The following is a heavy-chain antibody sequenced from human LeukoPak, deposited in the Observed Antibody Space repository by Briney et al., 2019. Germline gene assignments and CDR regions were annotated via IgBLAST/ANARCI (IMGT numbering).Heavy chain of an antibody. CDR3: ARLGGWSFDY. CDR1: GFTFSDFH. CDR2: ISTSGSST. J-gene: IGHJ4*02. D-gene: IGHD3-16*01. V-gene: IGHV3-11*03. Sequence: AGGSLRLSCAASGFTFSDFHMTWIRQAPGKGLEWVSYISTSGSSTNYADSLKGRFTISRDNAKKSLYLQMNTLRGDDTAVYYCARLGGWSFDYWGQGTLVTVSS.